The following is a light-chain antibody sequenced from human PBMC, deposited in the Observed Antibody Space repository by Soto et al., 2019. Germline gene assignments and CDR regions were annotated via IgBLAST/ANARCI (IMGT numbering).Light chain of an antibody. Sequence: SLLTQPPPVSGAPGQGGTASFPGGSSKIGAGYAVHWYQQLPGTAPKLLIYGNSNRPSGVPDRFSGSKSGTSASLAITGLQAEDEADYYCQSYDSSLSGCVFGTGTKVTVL. V-gene: IGLV1-40*01. CDR1: SSKIGAGYA. J-gene: IGLJ1*01. CDR2: GNS. CDR3: QSYDSSLSGCV.